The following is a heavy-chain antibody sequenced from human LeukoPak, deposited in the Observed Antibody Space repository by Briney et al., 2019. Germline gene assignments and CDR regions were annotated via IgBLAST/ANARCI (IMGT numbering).Heavy chain of an antibody. CDR1: GGSISRSSYY. J-gene: IGHJ6*03. CDR2: IYYSGST. Sequence: PSETLSLTCTVSGGSISRSSYYWGWIRQPPGKGLEWIGSIYYSGSTYYNPSLKSRLTVSVDTSKNQFSLKLSSVTAADTAVYYCACRQDSSGSSYHNYYMDVWGRGTTVTVSS. D-gene: IGHD3-10*01. V-gene: IGHV4-39*01. CDR3: ACRQDSSGSSYHNYYMDV.